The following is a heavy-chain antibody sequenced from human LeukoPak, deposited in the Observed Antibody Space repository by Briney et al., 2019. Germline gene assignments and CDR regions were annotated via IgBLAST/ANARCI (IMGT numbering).Heavy chain of an antibody. CDR1: GYTFTGYY. J-gene: IGHJ4*02. D-gene: IGHD6-13*01. CDR2: INPNSGGT. V-gene: IGHV1-2*02. CDR3: ARETGYTEMYYFDY. Sequence: ASVKVSCKASGYTFTGYYIHWVRRAPGQGLEWMGWINPNSGGTNSAQKFQGRATMTSDTSISTVYMDLSNLRSDDTAVYYCARETGYTEMYYFDYWGLGTLVTVSS.